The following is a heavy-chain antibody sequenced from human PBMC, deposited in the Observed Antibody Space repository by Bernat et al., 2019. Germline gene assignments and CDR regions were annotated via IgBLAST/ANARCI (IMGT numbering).Heavy chain of an antibody. D-gene: IGHD2-15*01. V-gene: IGHV1-69*01. CDR3: ARGYCSGGSCYVAFDY. CDR2: IIPIFGTA. CDR1: GGTFSSYA. Sequence: QVQLVQSGADVKKPGSSVKVSCKASGGTFSSYAISWVRQAPGQGLEWMGGIIPIFGTANYAQKFQGRVTITADESTSTAYMELSSLRSEDTAVYYCARGYCSGGSCYVAFDYWGQGTLVTASS. J-gene: IGHJ4*02.